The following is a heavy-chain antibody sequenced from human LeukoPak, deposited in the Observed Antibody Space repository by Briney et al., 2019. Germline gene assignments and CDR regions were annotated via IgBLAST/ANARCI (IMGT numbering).Heavy chain of an antibody. V-gene: IGHV4-59*08. CDR2: IYYTGST. CDR3: ARHPSRWGPVGSFDL. Sequence: PSETLSLTCTVSGGSISTYYWSWIRQPPGKGLEWIGYIYYTGSTNYNPSLKSRVTISLDTSRNQFSLKLSSVTAADTAVYYCARHPSRWGPVGSFDLWGRGTLVTVSS. J-gene: IGHJ2*01. CDR1: GGSISTYY. D-gene: IGHD7-27*01.